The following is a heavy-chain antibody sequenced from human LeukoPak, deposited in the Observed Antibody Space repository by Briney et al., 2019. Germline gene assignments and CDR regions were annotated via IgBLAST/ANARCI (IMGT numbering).Heavy chain of an antibody. J-gene: IGHJ4*02. Sequence: SETLSLTCTVSGGSITSSSYSWGWIRQPPGKGLEWIGNIYYSGSTYYSPSLKSRVTISIDTSKNHFSLNLSSVTTADTAVYYCARQPGGGYYDILTGHYPTPYDYWGQGALVTVSS. CDR1: GGSITSSSYS. CDR3: ARQPGGGYYDILTGHYPTPYDY. V-gene: IGHV4-39*02. CDR2: IYYSGST. D-gene: IGHD3-9*01.